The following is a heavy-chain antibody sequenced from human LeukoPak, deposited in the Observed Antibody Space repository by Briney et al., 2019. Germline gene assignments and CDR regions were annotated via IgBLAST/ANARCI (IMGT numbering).Heavy chain of an antibody. Sequence: SETLSLTCTVSGGSISSSSYYWGWIRQPPGKGPEWIGSIYYSGSTNYNPSLKSRVTISLDTSKNQFSLKLRSVTAADTAVYYCARGDSGWYLGLGSDYWGQGTLVTVSS. CDR2: IYYSGST. CDR3: ARGDSGWYLGLGSDY. J-gene: IGHJ4*02. V-gene: IGHV4-39*07. D-gene: IGHD6-19*01. CDR1: GGSISSSSYY.